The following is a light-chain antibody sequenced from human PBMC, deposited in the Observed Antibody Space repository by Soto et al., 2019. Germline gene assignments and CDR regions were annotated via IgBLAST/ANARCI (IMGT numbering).Light chain of an antibody. CDR1: QRVTNSY. V-gene: IGKV3-20*01. J-gene: IGKJ2*01. Sequence: EIVLTQSPGTLSLSPGERATLSCRASQRVTNSYLAWYQQKPGQAPRLLIYAASSRATGIPDMFSGSGSGTDFTITIIRLEPEDFAVYYCQQYVTPPPYTFGQGTKLEIK. CDR2: AAS. CDR3: QQYVTPPPYT.